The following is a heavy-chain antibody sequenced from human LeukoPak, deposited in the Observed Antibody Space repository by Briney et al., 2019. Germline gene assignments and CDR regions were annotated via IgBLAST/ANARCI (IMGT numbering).Heavy chain of an antibody. D-gene: IGHD3-22*01. J-gene: IGHJ4*03. CDR1: GGSFSGYY. V-gene: IGHV4-34*01. CDR2: INHSGST. CDR3: GRSPRLWTFGSYGYYSFAWGYYFYF. Sequence: SETLSLTCAVYGGSFSGYYWSWIRQPPGKGLEWIGEINHSGSTNYNPSLKSRVTISVDTSKNQFSLQLSSVTAADTAVYYCGRSPRLWTFGSYGYYSFAWGYYFYFWGQGTLGTVSS.